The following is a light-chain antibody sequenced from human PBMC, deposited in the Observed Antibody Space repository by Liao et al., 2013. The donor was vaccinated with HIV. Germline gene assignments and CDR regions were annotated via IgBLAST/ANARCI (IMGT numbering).Light chain of an antibody. CDR2: QDT. J-gene: IGLJ3*02. CDR1: ELGDKY. Sequence: SYELTQPPSVSVSPGQTASITCSGDELGDKYVCWYQQKPGQSPVLVIYQDTKRPSGIPERFSGSNSGNTATLTISGTQAMDEADYYCQAWDSSTAWVFGGGTKLTVL. CDR3: QAWDSSTAWV. V-gene: IGLV3-1*01.